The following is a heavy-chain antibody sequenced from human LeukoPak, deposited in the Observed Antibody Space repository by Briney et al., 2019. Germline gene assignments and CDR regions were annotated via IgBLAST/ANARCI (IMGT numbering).Heavy chain of an antibody. CDR3: ARHYHPGGPYYYGMDV. CDR2: IYPGDSDT. CDR1: GYSFTSYW. J-gene: IGHJ6*02. V-gene: IGHV5-51*01. D-gene: IGHD1-1*01. Sequence: GESLKISCKGSGYSFTSYWIGWVRQMPGKGLEWMGIIYPGDSDTRYSPSFQGQVTISADKSISTAYLQWSSLKASDTAMYYCARHYHPGGPYYYGMDVWGQGTTVTVS.